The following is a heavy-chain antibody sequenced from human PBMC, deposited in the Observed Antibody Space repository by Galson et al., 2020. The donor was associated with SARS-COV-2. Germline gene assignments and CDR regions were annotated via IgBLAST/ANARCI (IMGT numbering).Heavy chain of an antibody. CDR1: GGSISSGGYY. CDR3: ARSFDWLLRMDV. CDR2: IYYSGST. J-gene: IGHJ6*02. D-gene: IGHD3-9*01. Sequence: ASETLSLTCTVSGGSISSGGYYWSWIRQHPGKGLEWIGYIYYSGSTYYNPSLKSRVTISVDTSKNQFSLKLSSVTAADTAVYYCARSFDWLLRMDVWGQGTTVTVSS. V-gene: IGHV4-31*03.